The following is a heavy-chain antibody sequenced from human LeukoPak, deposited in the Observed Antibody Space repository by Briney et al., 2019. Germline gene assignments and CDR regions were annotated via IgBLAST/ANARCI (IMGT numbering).Heavy chain of an antibody. Sequence: GGSLRLSCVASGFTFSSHAMTWVRQAPGKGLEWVSVITGSGGSTYYADSVRGRFTISRDNSKNTLYLQMNSLRAEDTAVYYCAKHISDYGDLYEYWGQGTLVTVSS. V-gene: IGHV3-23*01. CDR3: AKHISDYGDLYEY. CDR1: GFTFSSHA. J-gene: IGHJ4*02. D-gene: IGHD4-17*01. CDR2: ITGSGGST.